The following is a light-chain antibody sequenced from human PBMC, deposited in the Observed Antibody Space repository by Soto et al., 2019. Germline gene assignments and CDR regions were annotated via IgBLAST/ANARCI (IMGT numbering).Light chain of an antibody. J-gene: IGKJ4*01. CDR1: QSVRSY. CDR2: GAS. Sequence: ERLMRQSPATLSMSPGERATLSCRASQSVRSYLVWYQKKNGQAPRLLIYGASTRATGVPARFSGSGYGTEFNLTISSLQSEDFAVYYCQQYNVWPLTFGGGTKVDIK. CDR3: QQYNVWPLT. V-gene: IGKV3-15*01.